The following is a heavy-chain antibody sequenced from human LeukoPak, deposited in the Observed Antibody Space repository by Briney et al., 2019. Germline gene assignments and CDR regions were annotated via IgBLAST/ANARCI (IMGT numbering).Heavy chain of an antibody. J-gene: IGHJ4*02. CDR2: IYYSGST. D-gene: IGHD5-12*01. CDR3: ARERGGYDSTTFDY. Sequence: SETLYLTCTVSGGSISSYYWSWIRQPPGKGLEWIGYIYYSGSTNYTPSLKSRVTISVDTSKNQFSLKLSSVTAADTAVYYCARERGGYDSTTFDYWGQGTLVTVSS. CDR1: GGSISSYY. V-gene: IGHV4-59*01.